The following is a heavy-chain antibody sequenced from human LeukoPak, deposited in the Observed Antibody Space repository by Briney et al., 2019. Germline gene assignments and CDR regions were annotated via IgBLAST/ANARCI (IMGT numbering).Heavy chain of an antibody. V-gene: IGHV3-23*01. Sequence: GGSLRLSCAASGFTFSNYAMSWVRQAPGKGLEWVSAISGSGGSTYYADSVKGRFTISRDNPKNTLYLQMNSLRAEDTAVYYCAKDVHDIVVVPSSIYDYWGQGTLVTVSS. CDR2: ISGSGGST. J-gene: IGHJ4*02. CDR1: GFTFSNYA. D-gene: IGHD2-2*01. CDR3: AKDVHDIVVVPSSIYDY.